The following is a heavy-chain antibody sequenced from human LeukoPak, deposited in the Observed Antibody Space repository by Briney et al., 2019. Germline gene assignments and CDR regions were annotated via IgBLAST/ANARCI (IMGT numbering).Heavy chain of an antibody. D-gene: IGHD3-3*01. CDR3: ARRPDFWSGYYTAFDI. V-gene: IGHV4-34*01. CDR2: INHSGST. J-gene: IGHJ3*02. CDR1: GGSFSGYY. Sequence: TSETLSLTCAVYGGSFSGYYWSWIRQPPGKGLEWIGEINHSGSTNYNPSLKSRATISVDTSKNQFSLKLSSVTAADTAVYYCARRPDFWSGYYTAFDIWGQGTMVTVSS.